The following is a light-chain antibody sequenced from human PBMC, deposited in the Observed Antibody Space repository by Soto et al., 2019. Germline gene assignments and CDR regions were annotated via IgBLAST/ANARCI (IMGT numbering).Light chain of an antibody. CDR2: GAA. J-gene: IGKJ1*01. CDR3: QQYGSSGT. CDR1: QSVSNNY. V-gene: IGKV3-20*01. Sequence: EIVLTQSPGTLSLSPGERATLSCRASQSVSNNYLAWYQQKPGQARRLLIYGAANRATGIPDRFSGSGSGTDFTLTISRLEREGFAGYYCQQYGSSGTFGQGTKVEIK.